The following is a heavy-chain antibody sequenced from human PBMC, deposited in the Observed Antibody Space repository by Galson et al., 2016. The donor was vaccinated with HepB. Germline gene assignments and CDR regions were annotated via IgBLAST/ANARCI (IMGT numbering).Heavy chain of an antibody. J-gene: IGHJ6*02. Sequence: CAVSGDSISGGGHAWTWIRQHPGKGLEWIGFLYYNVETYSNPTLNRRVNIPVDQSQNQFSLKLSSVTAADTAVYYCARDLFYGSANYFYPSFNYYGLDVWGQGTTVIVSS. CDR1: GDSISGGGHA. CDR2: LYYNVET. CDR3: ARDLFYGSANYFYPSFNYYGLDV. D-gene: IGHD3-10*01. V-gene: IGHV4-31*11.